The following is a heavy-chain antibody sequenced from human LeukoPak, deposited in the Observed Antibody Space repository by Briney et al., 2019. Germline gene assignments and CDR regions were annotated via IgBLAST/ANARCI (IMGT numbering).Heavy chain of an antibody. Sequence: SETLSLTCTASGGSIIDRSYYWGWIRQPPGKGLEWIGSIYYSGSSYYNPSLKSRVTISVDASKNQFSLTLTSVTAADTAVFYCATQQWLPPGGMDVWGQGTTVNVSS. D-gene: IGHD6-19*01. CDR1: GGSIIDRSYY. CDR3: ATQQWLPPGGMDV. V-gene: IGHV4-39*01. CDR2: IYYSGSS. J-gene: IGHJ6*02.